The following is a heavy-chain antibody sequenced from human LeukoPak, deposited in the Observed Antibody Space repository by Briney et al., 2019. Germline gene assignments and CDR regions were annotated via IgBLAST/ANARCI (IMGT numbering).Heavy chain of an antibody. CDR2: INPSGGSA. D-gene: IGHD2-2*01. CDR1: GYTFTSYY. Sequence: GASVNVSCKASGYTFTSYYMHWVRQAPGQGVEWMGMINPSGGSATYAQTFQGRVTMTRDTATSTVYMDLSSLRSEDTAVYYCARDGCSSTRCYAPSYFDYWGQGTLVTVSS. CDR3: ARDGCSSTRCYAPSYFDY. J-gene: IGHJ4*02. V-gene: IGHV1-46*01.